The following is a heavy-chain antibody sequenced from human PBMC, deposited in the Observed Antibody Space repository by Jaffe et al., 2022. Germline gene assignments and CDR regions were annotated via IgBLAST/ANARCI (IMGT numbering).Heavy chain of an antibody. CDR2: IRSKAYGGTT. CDR3: TREWMGYCSGGSCSHDAFDI. CDR1: GFTFGDYA. J-gene: IGHJ3*02. V-gene: IGHV3-49*03. Sequence: EVQLVESGGGLVQPGRSLRLSCTASGFTFGDYAMSWFRQAPGKGLEWVGFIRSKAYGGTTEYAASVKGRFTISRDDSKSIAYLQMNSLKTEDTAVYYCTREWMGYCSGGSCSHDAFDIWGQGTMVTVSS. D-gene: IGHD2-15*01.